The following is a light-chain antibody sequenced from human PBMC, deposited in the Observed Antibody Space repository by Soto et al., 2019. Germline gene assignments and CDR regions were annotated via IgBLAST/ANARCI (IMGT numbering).Light chain of an antibody. CDR1: QSVSRY. J-gene: IGKJ5*01. CDR2: DAS. CDR3: QQRSNWPIT. Sequence: EIVLTQSPATLSLSPGEIATLSCRASQSVSRYLAWYQQKPGQPPRLLIYDASNRATGIPARFSGSGSGTDFPLTISSLEPEDVAVYYCQQRSNWPITFGQGTRLEIK. V-gene: IGKV3-11*01.